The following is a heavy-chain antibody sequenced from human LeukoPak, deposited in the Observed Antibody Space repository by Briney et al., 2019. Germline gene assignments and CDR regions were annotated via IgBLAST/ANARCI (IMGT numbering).Heavy chain of an antibody. CDR2: IYYSGST. V-gene: IGHV4-59*08. J-gene: IGHJ4*02. CDR3: ARHSPLNYGAYFDY. D-gene: IGHD4-17*01. Sequence: PSETLSLTCTVSGGSISSYYWSWIRQPPGKGLEWIGYIYYSGSTNYNPSLKSRVTISVDTSKNQFSLKLSSVTAADTAVYYCARHSPLNYGAYFDYWGQGTLVTVSS. CDR1: GGSISSYY.